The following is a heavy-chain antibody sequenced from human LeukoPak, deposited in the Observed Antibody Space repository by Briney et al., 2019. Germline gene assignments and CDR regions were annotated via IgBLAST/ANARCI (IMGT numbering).Heavy chain of an antibody. CDR2: IIPMLGIA. D-gene: IGHD5-24*01. Sequence: SVKVSCKASGGSFSSYAFSWVRQAPGQGLEWMERIIPMLGIANYPQKFQDRIGLSADTSTNTAYMELSSLRSEDTAIYYCASVRDAYNQGFWYFDLWGRGTLVSVSS. J-gene: IGHJ2*01. CDR1: GGSFSSYA. CDR3: ASVRDAYNQGFWYFDL. V-gene: IGHV1-69*04.